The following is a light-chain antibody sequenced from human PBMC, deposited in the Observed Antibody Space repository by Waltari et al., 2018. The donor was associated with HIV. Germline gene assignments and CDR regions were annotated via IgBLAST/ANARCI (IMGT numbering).Light chain of an antibody. J-gene: IGLJ2*01. V-gene: IGLV2-8*01. CDR1: SSDVGAYKF. CDR2: EIN. Sequence: QSALTQPPSASGSPGQSVTISCTGTSSDVGAYKFVSWYQQHPGKAPKLMIYEINQRPSGVPDRFSGSKSGNTASLTVSGLQAEDEADYYRSSVSGSINFVVFGGGTKLTVL. CDR3: SSVSGSINFVV.